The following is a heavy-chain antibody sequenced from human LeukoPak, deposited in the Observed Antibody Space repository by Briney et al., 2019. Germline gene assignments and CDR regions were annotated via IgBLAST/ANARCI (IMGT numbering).Heavy chain of an antibody. CDR3: ARDSSAAAIPFDY. D-gene: IGHD2-2*01. CDR1: GDSVSSNRAA. Sequence: SQTLSLTCAISGDSVSSNRAAWNWIRQSPSRGLEWLGRTYYRSRWYNDYAVSVKSRITINTDTSKNQFSLQVNSVTREDTAVYYCARDSSAAAIPFDYWGQGTMVTVCS. V-gene: IGHV6-1*01. CDR2: TYYRSRWYN. J-gene: IGHJ4*02.